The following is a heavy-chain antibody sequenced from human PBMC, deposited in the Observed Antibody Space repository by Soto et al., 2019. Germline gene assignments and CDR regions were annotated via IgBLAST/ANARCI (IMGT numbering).Heavy chain of an antibody. CDR1: GFTFSNYA. V-gene: IGHV3-23*01. D-gene: IGHD2-15*01. CDR3: ANSPLGYSSGWSCYPPHYFDY. CDR2: VGGSGDST. J-gene: IGHJ4*02. Sequence: EVQLLDSGGGLVQPGGSLRLSCAASGFTFSNYAMSWVRQAPGKGLEWVSGVGGSGDSTYYADSVKGRFTISRDNSKDTLYLQMNSLRAEDTAVYYCANSPLGYSSGWSCYPPHYFDYWGQGTLVTVSS.